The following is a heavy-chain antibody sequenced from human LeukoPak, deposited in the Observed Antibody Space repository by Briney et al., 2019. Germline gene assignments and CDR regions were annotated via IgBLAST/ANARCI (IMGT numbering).Heavy chain of an antibody. D-gene: IGHD3-22*01. CDR2: IKQDGSEK. J-gene: IGHJ4*02. CDR1: GFTFSSHW. Sequence: GGSLRLSCAASGFTFSSHWMSWVRQAPGKGLEWVANIKQDGSEKYYVDSVKGRFTISRDNAKNSLYLQMNSLRAEDTAVYYCARDHRGYPGYYDSSGYGNFDYWGQGTLVTVSS. V-gene: IGHV3-7*01. CDR3: ARDHRGYPGYYDSSGYGNFDY.